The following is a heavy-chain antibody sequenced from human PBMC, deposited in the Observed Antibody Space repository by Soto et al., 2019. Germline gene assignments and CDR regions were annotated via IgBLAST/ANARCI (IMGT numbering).Heavy chain of an antibody. Sequence: VQLQESGPGLVKPSQTLSLTCTVSGGSISSGGHYWSWSRQHPAKGLEWIGYIYYSGSSYYNPSLKSRVTISVDTSKNRFSRKLRAVTAADTAVDYCARVSSSGYEFDYGGQGTLVTFSS. CDR3: ARVSSSGYEFDY. CDR1: GGSISSGGHY. CDR2: IYYSGSS. J-gene: IGHJ4*02. D-gene: IGHD5-12*01. V-gene: IGHV4-31*03.